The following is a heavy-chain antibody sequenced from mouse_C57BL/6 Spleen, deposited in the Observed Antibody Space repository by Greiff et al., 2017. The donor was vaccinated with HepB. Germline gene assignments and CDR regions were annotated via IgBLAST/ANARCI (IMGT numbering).Heavy chain of an antibody. CDR1: GYTFTSYW. Sequence: QVQLQQPGAELVKPGASVKLSCKASGYTFTSYWMHWVKQRPGQGLEWIGMIHPNSGSTNYNEKFKSKATLTVDKSSSTAYMHLSSLTSEDSAVYYCARGLRWGAMDYWGQGTSVTVSS. J-gene: IGHJ4*01. CDR2: IHPNSGST. V-gene: IGHV1-64*01. D-gene: IGHD1-1*01. CDR3: ARGLRWGAMDY.